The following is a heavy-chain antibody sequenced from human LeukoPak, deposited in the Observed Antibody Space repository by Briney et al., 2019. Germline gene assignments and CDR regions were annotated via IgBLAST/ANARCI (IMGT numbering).Heavy chain of an antibody. Sequence: PSETLSLTCTVSGGSLSSYYWSWIRQPPGKGLEWIGYIYYSGSTNYNPSLKSRVTISVDTSKNQFSLKLSSVTAADTAVYYCAREIGSDPWLSPVPNWFDPWGQGTLVTVSS. CDR2: IYYSGST. V-gene: IGHV4-59*01. J-gene: IGHJ5*02. CDR3: AREIGSDPWLSPVPNWFDP. CDR1: GGSLSSYY. D-gene: IGHD3-22*01.